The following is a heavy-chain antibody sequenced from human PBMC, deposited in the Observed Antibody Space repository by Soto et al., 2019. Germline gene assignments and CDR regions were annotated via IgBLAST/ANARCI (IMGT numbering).Heavy chain of an antibody. D-gene: IGHD6-13*01. CDR3: ARDQAGPGSNWFDP. CDR1: GGSISSYD. Sequence: SETLSLTCTVSGGSISSYDWSWIRQPPGKGLEWIGYIYYSGSTNYNPSLKSRVTISVDTSKNQFSLKLSSVTAADTAVYYCARDQAGPGSNWFDPWGQGTLVTVSS. V-gene: IGHV4-59*01. CDR2: IYYSGST. J-gene: IGHJ5*02.